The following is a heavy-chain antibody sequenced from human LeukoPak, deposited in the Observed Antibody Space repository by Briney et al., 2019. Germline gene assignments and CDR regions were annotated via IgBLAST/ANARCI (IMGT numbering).Heavy chain of an antibody. CDR2: IRYDGSIK. D-gene: IGHD6-13*01. Sequence: TGGSLRLSCAASGFTFSSYGMHWVRQAPGKGLEWVAFIRYDGSIKYYADSVKGRFTISRDNSKNTLYLQMNSLRAEDTAVYYCAKTGSSSWGYFDYWGQGTLVTVSS. V-gene: IGHV3-30*02. J-gene: IGHJ4*02. CDR3: AKTGSSSWGYFDY. CDR1: GFTFSSYG.